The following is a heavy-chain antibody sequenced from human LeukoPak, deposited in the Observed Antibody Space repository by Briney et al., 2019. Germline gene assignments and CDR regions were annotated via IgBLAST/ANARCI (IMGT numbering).Heavy chain of an antibody. CDR2: ISGSGGST. J-gene: IGHJ6*02. Sequence: GGSLRLSCAASGFTFSSYAMSWVRQAPGKGLEWVSAISGSGGSTYYADSVKGRFTISRDNSKNTLYLQMNGLRAEDTAVYYCAKVSSYDFWSGYYIDYYYGMDVWGQGTTVTVSS. CDR3: AKVSSYDFWSGYYIDYYYGMDV. CDR1: GFTFSSYA. D-gene: IGHD3-3*01. V-gene: IGHV3-23*01.